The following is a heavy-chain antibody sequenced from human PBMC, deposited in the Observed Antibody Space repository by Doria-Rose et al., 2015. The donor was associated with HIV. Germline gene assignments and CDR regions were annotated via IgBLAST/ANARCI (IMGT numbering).Heavy chain of an antibody. CDR1: GGSFSGHY. CDR2: INHSGNF. J-gene: IGHJ3*02. Sequence: QVQLQQCGAGLLRPSETLSLTCTVYGGSFSGHYWSWIRQPPGRGLEWIGEINHSGNFTYNPSLKTRVTISLDTSKNQFSLKLTSVAAADTAVYYCADSAPFDIGGPGTIGTGSA. V-gene: IGHV4-34*02. CDR3: ADSAPFDI.